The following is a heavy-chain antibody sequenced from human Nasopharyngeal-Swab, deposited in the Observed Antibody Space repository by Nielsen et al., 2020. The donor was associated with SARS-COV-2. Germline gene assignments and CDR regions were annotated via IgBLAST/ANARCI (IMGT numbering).Heavy chain of an antibody. D-gene: IGHD6-19*01. V-gene: IGHV3-9*01. CDR1: GFTFDDYA. Sequence: SLKISCAASGFTFDDYAMHWVRQAPGQGLEWVSGISWNSGSIGYADSVKGRFTISRDNAKNSLYLQMNSLRAEDTALYYCAKDQRAAVAGTLGFDYWGQGTLVTVSS. CDR2: ISWNSGSI. J-gene: IGHJ4*02. CDR3: AKDQRAAVAGTLGFDY.